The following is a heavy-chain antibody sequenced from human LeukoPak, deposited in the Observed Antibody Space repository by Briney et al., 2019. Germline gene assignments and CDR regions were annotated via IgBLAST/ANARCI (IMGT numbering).Heavy chain of an antibody. V-gene: IGHV3-30*18. D-gene: IGHD4-23*01. CDR3: AKGYCSNTNCNAFHF. Sequence: GGSLRLSCAASGFAFSSYGMHWVRQAPGKGLEWVAFISCDGSNKYYADSVKGRFTISRDNSRNTLYLQINSLGAGDTAVFYCAKGYCSNTNCNAFHFWGQGTLVTVSS. CDR1: GFAFSSYG. CDR2: ISCDGSNK. J-gene: IGHJ4*02.